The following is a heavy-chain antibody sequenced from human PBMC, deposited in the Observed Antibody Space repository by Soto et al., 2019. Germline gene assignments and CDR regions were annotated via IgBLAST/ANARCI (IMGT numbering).Heavy chain of an antibody. CDR3: ARQMGGYCSSTSCYEFDY. J-gene: IGHJ4*02. Sequence: GESLKISCKGSGYSFTSYWIGWVRQMPGKGLEWMGIIYPGDSDTRYSPSFQGQVTISADKSISTAYLQWSSLKASDTAMYYCARQMGGYCSSTSCYEFDYWGQGTLVTVSS. V-gene: IGHV5-51*01. D-gene: IGHD2-2*01. CDR2: IYPGDSDT. CDR1: GYSFTSYW.